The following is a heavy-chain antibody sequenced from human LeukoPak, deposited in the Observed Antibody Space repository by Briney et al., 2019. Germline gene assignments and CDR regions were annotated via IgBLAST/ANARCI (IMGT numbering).Heavy chain of an antibody. J-gene: IGHJ4*02. CDR3: ARRGYCSGGSCYEDY. CDR2: IYPSDSET. CDR1: GYSFISYW. V-gene: IGHV5-51*01. Sequence: GESLKISCKGSGYSFISYWIGWVRLMPGKGLEWMGIIYPSDSETRYSPSFQGQVTISADKSISTAYLQWSSLKASDTAMYYCARRGYCSGGSCYEDYWGQGTLVTVSS. D-gene: IGHD2-15*01.